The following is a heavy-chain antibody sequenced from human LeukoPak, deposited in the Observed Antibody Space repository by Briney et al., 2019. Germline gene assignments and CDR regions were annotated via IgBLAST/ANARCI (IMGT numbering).Heavy chain of an antibody. Sequence: SETLSLTCTVSGGSVSSGSYYWSWIRQPPGKGLEWIGYIYYSGSTNYNPPLKSRVTISVDTSKNQFSLKLSSVTAADTAVYYCARDSLVRGVTLRSGFDYWGQGTLVTVSS. CDR3: ARDSLVRGVTLRSGFDY. CDR2: IYYSGST. CDR1: GGSVSSGSYY. J-gene: IGHJ4*02. D-gene: IGHD3-10*01. V-gene: IGHV4-61*01.